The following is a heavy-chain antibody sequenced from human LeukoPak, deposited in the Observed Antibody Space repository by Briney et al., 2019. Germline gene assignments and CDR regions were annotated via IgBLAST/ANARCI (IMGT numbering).Heavy chain of an antibody. CDR3: ARVGVRGFDY. D-gene: IGHD3-16*01. Sequence: PSETLSLTCTVSGGSISSSSYYWGWIRQPPGKGLEWIGSIYYSGSTYYNPSLKSRVTISVDTSKNQFSLKLSSVTAADTAVYYCARVGVRGFDYWGQGTLVTVSS. J-gene: IGHJ4*02. CDR2: IYYSGST. V-gene: IGHV4-39*07. CDR1: GGSISSSSYY.